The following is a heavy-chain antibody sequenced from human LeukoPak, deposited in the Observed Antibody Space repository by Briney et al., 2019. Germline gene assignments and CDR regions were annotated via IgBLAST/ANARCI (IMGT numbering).Heavy chain of an antibody. J-gene: IGHJ4*02. V-gene: IGHV3-23*01. Sequence: GGSLRLSCAASGFTFSSYAMSWVRQAPGKGLEWVSAISGSGGSTYYADSVKGRFTISRDNSKNTLYLQMNSLGAEDTAVYYCAKGRDYYGSGSVYWGQGTLVTVSS. CDR2: ISGSGGST. D-gene: IGHD3-10*01. CDR1: GFTFSSYA. CDR3: AKGRDYYGSGSVY.